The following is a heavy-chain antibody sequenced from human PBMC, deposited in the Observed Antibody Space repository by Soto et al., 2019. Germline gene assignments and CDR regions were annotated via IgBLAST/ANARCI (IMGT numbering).Heavy chain of an antibody. Sequence: PGGSLRLSCSASGFTFSSYAMHWVRQAPGKGLEYVSAISSNGGSTYYADSVKGRFTISRDNSKNTPYLQMSSLRAEDTAVYYCAKDTHRDGYNLGNWDYWGQGTLVTVSS. V-gene: IGHV3-64D*08. CDR3: AKDTHRDGYNLGNWDY. CDR1: GFTFSSYA. CDR2: ISSNGGST. J-gene: IGHJ4*02. D-gene: IGHD1-1*01.